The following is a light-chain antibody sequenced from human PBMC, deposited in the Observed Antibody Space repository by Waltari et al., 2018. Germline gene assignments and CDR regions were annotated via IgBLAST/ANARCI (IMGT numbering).Light chain of an antibody. CDR2: EVT. J-gene: IGLJ3*02. Sequence: QSALTQPASVSGSPGQSITTSCTGTRSDLGSSHSFPWYQQHPRKAPNLMISEVTNRPSGVPDRFSGSKSGNTASLRISGLQAEDEADYYCSSYRSRNTPVLFGGGTTLTVV. V-gene: IGLV2-14*01. CDR3: SSYRSRNTPVL. CDR1: RSDLGSSHS.